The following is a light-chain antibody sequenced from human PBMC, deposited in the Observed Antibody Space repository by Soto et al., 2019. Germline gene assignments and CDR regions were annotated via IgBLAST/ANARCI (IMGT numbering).Light chain of an antibody. CDR3: QQYNNWTPIT. Sequence: EIVLTQSPGTLSLSPGERATLSCRASQSVSNDLAWYQQKPGQSPRLLIYDASNRAAGIPARFSGSGSGTDFTLTISRLQSEDFAVYYCQQYNNWTPITFGQGTRLEIK. CDR1: QSVSND. V-gene: IGKV3-11*01. CDR2: DAS. J-gene: IGKJ5*01.